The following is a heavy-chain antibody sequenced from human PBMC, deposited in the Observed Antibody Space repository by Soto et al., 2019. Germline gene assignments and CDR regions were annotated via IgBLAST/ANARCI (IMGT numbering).Heavy chain of an antibody. Sequence: EVQLVESGGGLVKPGGSLRLSCAASGFTFSSYSMNWVRQAPGKGLEWVSSISSSSSYIYYADSVKGRFTISRDNAKNSLYLQMNSLRAEDTAVYYCARGDDYGDKFGFDYWGQGTLVTVSS. J-gene: IGHJ4*02. CDR2: ISSSSSYI. CDR1: GFTFSSYS. CDR3: ARGDDYGDKFGFDY. D-gene: IGHD4-17*01. V-gene: IGHV3-21*01.